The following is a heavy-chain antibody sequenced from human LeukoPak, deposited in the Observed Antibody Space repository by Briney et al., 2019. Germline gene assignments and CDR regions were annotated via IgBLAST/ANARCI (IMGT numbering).Heavy chain of an antibody. D-gene: IGHD2-2*01. CDR1: GGSFSGYY. V-gene: IGHV4-34*01. CDR2: INHSGST. J-gene: IGHJ3*02. Sequence: SETLSLTCAVYGGSFSGYYWSWLRQPPGKGLEWLGEINHSGSTNYNPSLKSRVTISVDTSKNQFSLKLSSVTAADTAVYYCARVKDIVVVPAAMHAFDIWGQGTMVTVSS. CDR3: ARVKDIVVVPAAMHAFDI.